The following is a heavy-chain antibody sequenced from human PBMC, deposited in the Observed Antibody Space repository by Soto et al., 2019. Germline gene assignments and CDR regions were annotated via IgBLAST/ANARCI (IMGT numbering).Heavy chain of an antibody. D-gene: IGHD2-15*01. CDR2: FDPEDGET. J-gene: IGHJ6*02. CDR3: ATDLGSRASPLYYYYYGMDV. CDR1: GYTLTELS. Sequence: ASVKVSCKVSGYTLTELSMHWVRQAPGKGLEWMGGFDPEDGETIYAQKFRGRVTMTEDTSTDTAYMELSSLRSEDTAVYYCATDLGSRASPLYYYYYGMDVWGQGTTVTAP. V-gene: IGHV1-24*01.